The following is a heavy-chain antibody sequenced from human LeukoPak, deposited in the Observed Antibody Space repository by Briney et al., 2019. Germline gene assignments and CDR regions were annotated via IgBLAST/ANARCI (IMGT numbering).Heavy chain of an antibody. D-gene: IGHD2-15*01. CDR3: ARRDQNCSGGSCYPYYFDY. V-gene: IGHV5-51*03. CDR1: GYSFTNYW. CDR2: IYPGDSDT. J-gene: IGHJ4*02. Sequence: GESLKISCKGSGYSFTNYWIGWVRRMPGRGLEWMGIIYPGDSDTRYSPSFQGQVTISADKSISTAYLQWSSLKASDTAMYYCARRDQNCSGGSCYPYYFDYWGQGTLVTVSS.